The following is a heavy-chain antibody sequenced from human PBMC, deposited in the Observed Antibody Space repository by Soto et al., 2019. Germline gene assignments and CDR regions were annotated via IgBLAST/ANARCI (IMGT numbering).Heavy chain of an antibody. J-gene: IGHJ5*02. CDR3: ASAITIFGVVPNWFDP. V-gene: IGHV4-39*01. CDR2: IYYSGST. Sequence: TSETLSLTCTVSGGSISSSSYYWGWIRQPPGKGLEWIGSIYYSGSTYYNPSLKSRVTISVDTSKNQFSLKLSSVTAADTAVYYCASAITIFGVVPNWFDPWGQGTLVTVSS. CDR1: GGSISSSSYY. D-gene: IGHD3-3*01.